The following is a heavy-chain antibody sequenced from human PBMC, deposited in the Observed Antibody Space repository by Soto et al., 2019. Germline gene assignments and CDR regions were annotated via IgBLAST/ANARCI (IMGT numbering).Heavy chain of an antibody. CDR2: INHSGST. CDR3: ARGPGSSSSGSELAY. J-gene: IGHJ4*02. Sequence: QVQLQQWGAGLLKPSETLSLTCAVYGGSFSGYYWSWIRQPPGKGLEWIGEINHSGSTNYNPSLNSRVTISVDTSKYQFSRKLGSVTAADTAVYYCARGPGSSSSGSELAYWGQGTLDPVSS. D-gene: IGHD6-6*01. CDR1: GGSFSGYY. V-gene: IGHV4-34*01.